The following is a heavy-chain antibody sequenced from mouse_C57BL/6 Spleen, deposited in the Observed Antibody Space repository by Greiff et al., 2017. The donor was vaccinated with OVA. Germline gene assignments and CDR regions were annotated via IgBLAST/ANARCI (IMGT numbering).Heavy chain of an antibody. CDR3: TRDYYGGAMDY. V-gene: IGHV5-9-1*02. CDR1: GFTFSSYA. D-gene: IGHD2-1*01. CDR2: ISSGGDYI. Sequence: EVQRVESGEGLVKPGGSLKLSCAASGFTFSSYAMSWVRQTPEKRLEWVAYISSGGDYIYYADTVKGRFTISRDNARNTLYLQMSSLKSEDTAMYYCTRDYYGGAMDYWGQGTSVTVSS. J-gene: IGHJ4*01.